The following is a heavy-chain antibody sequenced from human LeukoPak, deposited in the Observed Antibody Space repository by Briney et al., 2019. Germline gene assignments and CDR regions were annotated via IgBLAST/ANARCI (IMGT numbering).Heavy chain of an antibody. J-gene: IGHJ2*01. Sequence: GGSLRLSCAASGFTFSSYGMHWVRQAPGKGLEWVSFIRYDGSNEYYADSVRGRFTISRDNSKNTLYLQMNSLRAEDTAVYYCARGPPWYFDLWGRGTLVTVSS. CDR1: GFTFSSYG. D-gene: IGHD6-25*01. CDR3: ARGPPWYFDL. CDR2: IRYDGSNE. V-gene: IGHV3-30*02.